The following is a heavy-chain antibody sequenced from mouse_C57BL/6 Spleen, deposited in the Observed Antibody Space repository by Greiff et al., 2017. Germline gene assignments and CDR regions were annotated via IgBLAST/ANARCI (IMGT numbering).Heavy chain of an antibody. D-gene: IGHD3-2*02. CDR2: IDPSDSYS. J-gene: IGHJ3*01. CDR1: GYTFTSYW. Sequence: VQLQQPGAELVKPGASVKLSCKASGYTFTSYWMQWVKQRPGQGLEWIGEIDPSDSYSNYNQKFKGKATLTVATSSSTAYMQLSSLTSEDAAVYYCARGELRLPLDYWGKGTLVTVSA. V-gene: IGHV1-50*01. CDR3: ARGELRLPLDY.